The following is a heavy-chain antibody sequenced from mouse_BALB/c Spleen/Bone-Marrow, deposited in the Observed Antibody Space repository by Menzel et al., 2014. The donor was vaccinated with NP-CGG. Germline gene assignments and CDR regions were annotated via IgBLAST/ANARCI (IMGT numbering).Heavy chain of an antibody. V-gene: IGHV14-3*02. CDR3: ARLGNYGPSYAMDY. J-gene: IGHJ4*01. Sequence: VQLQQSGAELVKPGASVKLSCTASGFNIKDTYMHWVKQRPEQGLEWIGRIDPANGNTKYDPKFQGKATITADTSSNTAYLQHSSLTSEDTAVYYCARLGNYGPSYAMDYWGQGTSVTVSS. D-gene: IGHD2-1*01. CDR2: IDPANGNT. CDR1: GFNIKDTY.